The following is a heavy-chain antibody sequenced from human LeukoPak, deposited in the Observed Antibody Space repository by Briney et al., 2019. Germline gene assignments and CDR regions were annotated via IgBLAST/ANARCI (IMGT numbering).Heavy chain of an antibody. Sequence: GGSLRLSCAASGFTFADNAMHWVRQAPGKGLEWVSSVSWNSANIGYADSVKGRFTISRDDAKDSLYLQMNSLRDDDTALYYCAKGPPGFWIQLWYFDYWGQGTLVTVSS. CDR3: AKGPPGFWIQLWYFDY. J-gene: IGHJ4*02. D-gene: IGHD5-18*01. CDR1: GFTFADNA. CDR2: VSWNSANI. V-gene: IGHV3-9*01.